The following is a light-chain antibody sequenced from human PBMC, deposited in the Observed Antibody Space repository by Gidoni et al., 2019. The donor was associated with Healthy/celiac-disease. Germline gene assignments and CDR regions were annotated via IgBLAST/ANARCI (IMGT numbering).Light chain of an antibody. V-gene: IGKV3-20*01. CDR2: GAS. CDR1: QSVSSSY. Sequence: ELVLTPSPGTLSLSPGERATLSCRDSQSVSSSYLAWYQQKPGQAPRLLIYGASSRATGIPDRFSGSGSGTDFTLTISRLEPEDFAVYYCQQYGSSPPITFGQGTRLEIK. J-gene: IGKJ5*01. CDR3: QQYGSSPPIT.